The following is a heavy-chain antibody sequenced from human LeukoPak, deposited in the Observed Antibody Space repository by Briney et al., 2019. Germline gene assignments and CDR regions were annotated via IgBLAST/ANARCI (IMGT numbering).Heavy chain of an antibody. CDR1: GGSFSGYY. CDR2: INHSGST. Sequence: SETLSLTCAVYGGSFSGYYWSWIRQPPGKGLEWIGEINHSGSTNYNPSLKSRVTISVDTSKNQFSLKLSSVTAADTAVYYCARQTPMVRGVIISTLFDYWGQGTLVTVSS. J-gene: IGHJ4*02. V-gene: IGHV4-34*01. CDR3: ARQTPMVRGVIISTLFDY. D-gene: IGHD3-10*01.